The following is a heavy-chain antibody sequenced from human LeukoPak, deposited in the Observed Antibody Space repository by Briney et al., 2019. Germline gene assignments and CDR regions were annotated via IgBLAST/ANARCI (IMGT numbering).Heavy chain of an antibody. V-gene: IGHV3-53*01. CDR1: GLTVTTSF. D-gene: IGHD1-14*01. J-gene: IGHJ5*02. CDR2: IYGGGGT. CDR3: ARVFDDRGEPSYFDP. Sequence: GGSLRLSCAASGLTVTTSFMTWVRQAPGKGLEWVSLIYGGGGTIYGASVKCRFTISRDRSSNTLFLKMNSLRVEDTGVYFCARVFDDRGEPSYFDPWGKGTLVTVST.